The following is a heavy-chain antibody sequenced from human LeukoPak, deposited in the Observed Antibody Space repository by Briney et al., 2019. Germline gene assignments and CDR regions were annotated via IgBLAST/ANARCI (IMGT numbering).Heavy chain of an antibody. CDR3: ANTVNYYYYYYDMDV. Sequence: PGGSLRLSCAASGFTVSSNYMSWVRQAPGKGLEWVSVIYSGGSTYYADSVKGRFTISRDNSKNTLYLQMNSLRAEDTAVYYCANTVNYYYYYYDMDVWGKGTTVTVSS. J-gene: IGHJ6*04. CDR2: IYSGGST. D-gene: IGHD4-17*01. V-gene: IGHV3-53*01. CDR1: GFTVSSNY.